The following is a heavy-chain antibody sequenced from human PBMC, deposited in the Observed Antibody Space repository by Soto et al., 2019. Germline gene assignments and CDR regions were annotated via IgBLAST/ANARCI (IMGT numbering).Heavy chain of an antibody. J-gene: IGHJ6*02. D-gene: IGHD1-26*01. Sequence: PSETLSLTCTVSCGSISSSSYYWGWIRQPPGKGLEWIGSIYYSGSTYYNPSLKSRVTISVDTSKNQFSLKLSSVTAADTAVYYCAKDMGATRGTYYYYYGMDVWGQGTTVTVSS. CDR1: CGSISSSSYY. CDR3: AKDMGATRGTYYYYYGMDV. V-gene: IGHV4-39*01. CDR2: IYYSGST.